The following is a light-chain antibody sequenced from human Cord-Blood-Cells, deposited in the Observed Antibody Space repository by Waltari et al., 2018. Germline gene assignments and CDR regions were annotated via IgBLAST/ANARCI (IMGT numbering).Light chain of an antibody. V-gene: IGKV4-1*01. J-gene: IGKJ1*01. CDR1: QSVLHSSNNKNY. CDR2: WAS. Sequence: DIVMTQSPDSLAVSLGERATINCKSSQSVLHSSNNKNYLAWYQQKPGPPPKLLIYWASTRESGVPDRFSGSGSGTDFTLSISSLQAEDVAVYYCQQYYSTPWTFGQGTKVEIK. CDR3: QQYYSTPWT.